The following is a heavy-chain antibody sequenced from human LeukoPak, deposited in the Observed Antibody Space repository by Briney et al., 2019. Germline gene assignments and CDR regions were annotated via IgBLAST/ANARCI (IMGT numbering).Heavy chain of an antibody. CDR3: ARSERGYDSSGYYPPHFDY. D-gene: IGHD3-22*01. J-gene: IGHJ4*02. V-gene: IGHV4-39*01. CDR2: IYYSGST. CDR1: GGSISSSSYY. Sequence: SETLSLTCTVSGGSISSSSYYWGWIRQPPGKGLEWIGSIYYSGSTYYDPSLKSRVAISVDTSKNQFSLKLSSVTAADTAVYYCARSERGYDSSGYYPPHFDYWGQGTLVTVSS.